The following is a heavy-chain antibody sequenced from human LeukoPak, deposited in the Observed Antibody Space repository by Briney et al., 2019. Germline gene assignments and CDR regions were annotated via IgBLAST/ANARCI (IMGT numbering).Heavy chain of an antibody. V-gene: IGHV3-23*01. CDR3: AKDGWELLRSVDY. Sequence: GGSLRLSCAASGFTFSNYWMHWVRQAPGKGLVWVSGISGSGKSTYYADSVKGRFTISRDNSKNTVYLQMNSLRAEDTAVYYCAKDGWELLRSVDYWGQRTLVTVSS. J-gene: IGHJ4*02. D-gene: IGHD2-15*01. CDR1: GFTFSNYW. CDR2: ISGSGKST.